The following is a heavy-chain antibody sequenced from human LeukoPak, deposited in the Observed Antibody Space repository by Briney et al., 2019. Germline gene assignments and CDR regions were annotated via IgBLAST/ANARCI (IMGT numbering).Heavy chain of an antibody. D-gene: IGHD5-12*01. Sequence: PSQTLSLTCTVSGGSISSGGYYWSWIRQHPGEGLEWIGYIYYSGSAYYNPSLKSRVTLSLDTSKNQFSLKLSSVTAADTAVYYCARFGSEATNFDYWGQGTLVTVSS. CDR3: ARFGSEATNFDY. V-gene: IGHV4-31*03. J-gene: IGHJ4*02. CDR2: IYYSGSA. CDR1: GGSISSGGYY.